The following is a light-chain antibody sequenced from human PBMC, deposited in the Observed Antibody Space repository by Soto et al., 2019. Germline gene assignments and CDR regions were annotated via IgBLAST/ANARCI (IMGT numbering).Light chain of an antibody. CDR2: AAS. CDR1: QNIDHH. CDR3: QQSYSTTWT. J-gene: IGKJ1*01. V-gene: IGKV1-39*01. Sequence: DIQMTQSPSSLSASVGERVTITCRASQNIDHHLNWYQHKPGRAPKLLMDAASRMQSGVPSRFSGSGTGTEFTLIINSLQPEDFASDYCQQSYSTTWTFGQGTRVEVK.